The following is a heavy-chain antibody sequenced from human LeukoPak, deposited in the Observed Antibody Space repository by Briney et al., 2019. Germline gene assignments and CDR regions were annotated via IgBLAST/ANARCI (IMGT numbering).Heavy chain of an antibody. CDR2: INHSGST. CDR3: ARDDSTYYYYGMDV. D-gene: IGHD3-9*01. V-gene: IGHV4-34*01. J-gene: IGHJ6*02. Sequence: PSETLSLTCAVYGGSFSGYYWSWIRQPPGKGLEWIGEINHSGSTNYNPSLKSRVTISVDTSKNQLSLKLSSVTAADTAVYYCARDDSTYYYYGMDVWGQGTTVTVSS. CDR1: GGSFSGYY.